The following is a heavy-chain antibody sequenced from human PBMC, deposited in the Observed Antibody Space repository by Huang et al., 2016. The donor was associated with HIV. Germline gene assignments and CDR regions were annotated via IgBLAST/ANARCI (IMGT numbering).Heavy chain of an antibody. D-gene: IGHD1-26*01. CDR3: VRDAGGKNF. Sequence: VQLVESGGGLVRPGGSLRLSCAASGFSFDSYSMTWVRQAPGKTLEGRAYISSSGENIYYADSVKGRFTISRDNARNSLFLQLSSLRVEDTAVYHCVRDAGGKNFWGQGTLVSVSS. CDR2: ISSSGENI. V-gene: IGHV3-48*01. CDR1: GFSFDSYS. J-gene: IGHJ4*02.